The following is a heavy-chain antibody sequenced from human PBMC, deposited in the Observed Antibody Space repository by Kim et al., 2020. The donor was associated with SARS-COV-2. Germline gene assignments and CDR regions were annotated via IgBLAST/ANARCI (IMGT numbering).Heavy chain of an antibody. D-gene: IGHD2-15*01. J-gene: IGHJ3*02. Sequence: SETLSLTCTVSGGSISSGDYYWSWIRQPPGKGLEWIGYIYYSGSTYYNPSLKSRVTISVDTSKNQFSLKLSSVTAADTAVYYCARDRRYWNAFDIWGQGTMVTVSS. CDR1: GGSISSGDYY. CDR3: ARDRRYWNAFDI. CDR2: IYYSGST. V-gene: IGHV4-30-4*01.